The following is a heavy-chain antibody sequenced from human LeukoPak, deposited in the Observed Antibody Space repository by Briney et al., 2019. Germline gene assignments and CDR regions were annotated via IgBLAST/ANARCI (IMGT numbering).Heavy chain of an antibody. CDR1: GYTFTSYD. CDR2: MNPNSGNT. Sequence: ASVKVSCKASGYTFTSYDINWVRQATGQGLEWMGWMNPNSGNTGYAQKLQGRVTMTRNTSISTAYMELSSLRSEDTAVYYCARIPGPAYSSSWYWVDYWGQGTLVTVSS. D-gene: IGHD6-13*01. CDR3: ARIPGPAYSSSWYWVDY. V-gene: IGHV1-8*01. J-gene: IGHJ4*02.